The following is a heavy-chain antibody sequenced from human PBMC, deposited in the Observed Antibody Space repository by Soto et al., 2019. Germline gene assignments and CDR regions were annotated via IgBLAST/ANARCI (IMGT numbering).Heavy chain of an antibody. D-gene: IGHD3-3*01. Sequence: GGSLRLSCAASGFTFSSYAMHWVRQAPGKGLEWVAVISYDGSNKYYADSVKGRFTISRDNSKNTLYLQMNSLRAEDTAVYYCARDRITIFGVVLYYFDYWGQGTLVTVSS. CDR2: ISYDGSNK. CDR3: ARDRITIFGVVLYYFDY. CDR1: GFTFSSYA. J-gene: IGHJ4*02. V-gene: IGHV3-30-3*01.